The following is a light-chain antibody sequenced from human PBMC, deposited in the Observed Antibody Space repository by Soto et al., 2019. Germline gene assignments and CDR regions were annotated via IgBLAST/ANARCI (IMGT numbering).Light chain of an antibody. CDR1: QGINSW. J-gene: IGKJ2*01. Sequence: DIQMTQSPSSVSASVGDRVTMTCRASQGINSWLAWYQQKPGKAPKLLIYAASNLQSGVPSRFSGSGSGTDFTLTISSLQPEDFATYYCQQTNTFPSTFGQGTKVDIK. CDR3: QQTNTFPST. CDR2: AAS. V-gene: IGKV1-12*02.